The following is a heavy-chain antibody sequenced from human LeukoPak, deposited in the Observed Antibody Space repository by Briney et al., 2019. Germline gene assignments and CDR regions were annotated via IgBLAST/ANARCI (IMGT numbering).Heavy chain of an antibody. CDR1: GFTFSSYG. Sequence: PGGSLRLSCAASGFTFSSYGMHWVRQAPGKGLEWVAVIWYDGSNKYYADSVKGRFTISRDNSKNTLYLQMNSLRAEDTAVYYCARDLAAAGTRDYWGQGTLVTVSS. CDR2: IWYDGSNK. CDR3: ARDLAAAGTRDY. V-gene: IGHV3-33*08. D-gene: IGHD6-13*01. J-gene: IGHJ4*02.